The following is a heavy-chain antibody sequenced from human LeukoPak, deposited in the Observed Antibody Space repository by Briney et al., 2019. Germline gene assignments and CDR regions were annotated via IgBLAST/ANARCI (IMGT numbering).Heavy chain of an antibody. Sequence: AGGSLRLSCAASGFTFSSYGMHWVRQAPGKGLEWVAVISYDGSNKYYADSVKGRFTISRDNSKNTLYLQMNSLRAEDTAVYYCGKDLVVTTVYYFYYGMDVRGQGTTVTASS. V-gene: IGHV3-30*18. CDR1: GFTFSSYG. D-gene: IGHD2/OR15-2a*01. CDR2: ISYDGSNK. J-gene: IGHJ6*02. CDR3: GKDLVVTTVYYFYYGMDV.